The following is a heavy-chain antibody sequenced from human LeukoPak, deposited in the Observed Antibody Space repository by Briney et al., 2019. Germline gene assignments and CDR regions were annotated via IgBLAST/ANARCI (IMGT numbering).Heavy chain of an antibody. Sequence: PGGSLRLSCAASGFTFSSYSMNWVRQAPGKGLEWVSSISSSSSYIYYADSVKGRFTISRDNAKNSLYLQMNSLRAEDTAVYYCAKGPRGSGSYAPDYWGQGTLVTVSS. D-gene: IGHD1-26*01. V-gene: IGHV3-21*01. CDR2: ISSSSSYI. J-gene: IGHJ4*02. CDR3: AKGPRGSGSYAPDY. CDR1: GFTFSSYS.